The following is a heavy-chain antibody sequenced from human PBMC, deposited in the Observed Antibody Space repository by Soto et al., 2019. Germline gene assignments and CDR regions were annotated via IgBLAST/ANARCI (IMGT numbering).Heavy chain of an antibody. CDR3: ARGRLRYDILTGYYRCLGFDY. CDR1: GGSFSGYY. V-gene: IGHV4-34*01. CDR2: INHSGST. D-gene: IGHD3-9*01. Sequence: SETLSLTCAVYGGSFSGYYWSWIRQPPGKGLEWIGEINHSGSTNYNPSLKSRVTISVDTSKNQFSLKLSSVTAADTAVYYCARGRLRYDILTGYYRCLGFDYWGQGTLVTVSS. J-gene: IGHJ4*02.